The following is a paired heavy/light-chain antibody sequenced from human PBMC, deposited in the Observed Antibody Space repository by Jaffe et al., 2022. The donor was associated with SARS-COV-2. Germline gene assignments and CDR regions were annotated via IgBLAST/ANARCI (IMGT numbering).Heavy chain of an antibody. D-gene: IGHD6-13*01. CDR3: AYGKRSNWFRV. CDR1: GGSISSESDH. J-gene: IGHJ4*02. CDR2: ISASGNV. Sequence: QLQLQESVPGLVEPSQTLSLTCSVSGGSISSESDHWNWIRQSAAKGLEWLGRISASGNVNYNPSLKSRVTLSVDTSKNQFSLKLTSVTAADTAMYFCAYGKRSNWFRVWGQGTLVTVSS. V-gene: IGHV4-61*02.
Light chain of an antibody. V-gene: IGKV1D-12*01. CDR3: QQANNFPLT. CDR2: LAA. J-gene: IGKJ4*01. Sequence: DIQMTQSPSSVSASVGDRVTITCRANQDIRSWLAWYQQKPGEAPKLLIFLAASLQGAFPARFSGSGSGTDFTLTINNLQPEDSATYFCQQANNFPLTFGGGTKVEVK. CDR1: QDIRSW.